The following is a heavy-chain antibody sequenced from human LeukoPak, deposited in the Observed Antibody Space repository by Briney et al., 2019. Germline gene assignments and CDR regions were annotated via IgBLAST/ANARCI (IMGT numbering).Heavy chain of an antibody. Sequence: SETLSLTCAVYGGSFSGYYWSWIRQPPGKGLEWIGEINHSGSTNYNPSLKSRVTISVDTSKNQFSLKLSSVTAADTAVYYCARHYYYYYYYMDVWGKGTTVTISS. CDR1: GGSFSGYY. CDR3: ARHYYYYYYYMDV. V-gene: IGHV4-34*01. J-gene: IGHJ6*03. CDR2: INHSGST.